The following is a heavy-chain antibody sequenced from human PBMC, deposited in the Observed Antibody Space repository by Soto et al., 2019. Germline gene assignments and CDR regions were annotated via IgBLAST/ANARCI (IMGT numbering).Heavy chain of an antibody. V-gene: IGHV1-2*04. CDR2: INPNSGRT. J-gene: IGHJ6*03. CDR3: ARESGGTTATLDYYYFYMDV. Sequence: ASVKVSCKASGYAFSQFYIHWMRQAPGRGLEWMGWINPNSGRTKFAQNLQGWVTMTRDTSIKTVYMELSGLRSDATAVYYCARESGGTTATLDYYYFYMDVWGKGTTVTVSS. CDR1: GYAFSQFY. D-gene: IGHD4-17*01.